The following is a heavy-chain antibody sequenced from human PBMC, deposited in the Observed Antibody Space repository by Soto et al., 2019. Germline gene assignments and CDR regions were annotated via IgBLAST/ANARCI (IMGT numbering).Heavy chain of an antibody. CDR2: IIPILGIA. J-gene: IGHJ6*02. D-gene: IGHD6-25*01. Sequence: QVQLVQSGAEVKKPGSSVKVSCKASGGTFSSYTISWVRQAPGQGLEWMGRIIPILGIANYAQKFQGRVTITADKSTSTAYMELSSLRSEDTAVYYCARKRPGGDYYYGMDVWGQGTTVTVSS. CDR3: ARKRPGGDYYYGMDV. V-gene: IGHV1-69*02. CDR1: GGTFSSYT.